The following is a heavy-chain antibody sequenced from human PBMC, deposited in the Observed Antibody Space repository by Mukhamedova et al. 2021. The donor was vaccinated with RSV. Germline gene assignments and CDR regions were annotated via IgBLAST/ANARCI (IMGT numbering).Heavy chain of an antibody. CDR2: LKYDGSST. Sequence: GRQVPGKGLVWVARLKYDGSSTTYADSVRGRFTLSRDNAKNTLYLQMNSLRAEDTAAYYCAIGTTSIGILSWFDLWGQGTLVTVSS. V-gene: IGHV3-74*03. D-gene: IGHD3-3*02. J-gene: IGHJ5*02. CDR3: AIGTTSIGILSWFDL.